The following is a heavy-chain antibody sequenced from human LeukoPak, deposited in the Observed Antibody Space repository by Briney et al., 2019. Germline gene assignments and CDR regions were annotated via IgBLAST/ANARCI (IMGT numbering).Heavy chain of an antibody. Sequence: GSLRLSCAASGFTFSSYEMNWVRQPPGKGLEWIGTIFYSGSTYYNPSLKSRVTMSVDTSKNQFYLKLSSVTAADTAVYYCARQGYISGQGFRNNWFDPWGQGSLVTVSS. D-gene: IGHD6-19*01. CDR3: ARQGYISGQGFRNNWFDP. CDR2: IFYSGST. CDR1: GFTFSSYE. V-gene: IGHV4-59*04. J-gene: IGHJ5*02.